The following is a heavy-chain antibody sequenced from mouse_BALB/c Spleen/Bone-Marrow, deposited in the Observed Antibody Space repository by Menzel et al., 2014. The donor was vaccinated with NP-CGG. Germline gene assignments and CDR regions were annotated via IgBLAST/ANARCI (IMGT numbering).Heavy chain of an antibody. CDR3: TRSRRAMDH. CDR1: GYTFTSYY. J-gene: IGHJ4*01. Sequence: QVQLQQPGAELVKPGASVKLSCKASGYTFTSYYMCWVKQRPGQGLEWIGEINPSNGGTNFNEKFKSKATLTVDKSSSTAYMSLSSQTSEDSAVYYCTRSRRAMDHWGQGTSVTVSS. D-gene: IGHD2-12*01. V-gene: IGHV1S81*02. CDR2: INPSNGGT.